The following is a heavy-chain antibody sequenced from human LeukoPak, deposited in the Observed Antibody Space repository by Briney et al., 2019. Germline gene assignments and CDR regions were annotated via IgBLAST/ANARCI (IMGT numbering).Heavy chain of an antibody. CDR2: IIPIFNTA. Sequence: GASVKVSCKASVGTFSSYTISWVRQAPGQGLEWMGGIIPIFNTANDAQKFQGRVTIATDESTSTAYMELSSLRSEDTAVYYCARQRSYVDAFDIWGQGTMVTVSS. D-gene: IGHD1-26*01. CDR3: ARQRSYVDAFDI. V-gene: IGHV1-69*05. J-gene: IGHJ3*02. CDR1: VGTFSSYT.